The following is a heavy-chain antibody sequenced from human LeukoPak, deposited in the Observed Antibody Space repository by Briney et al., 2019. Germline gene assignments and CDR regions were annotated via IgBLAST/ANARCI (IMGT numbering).Heavy chain of an antibody. V-gene: IGHV4-59*01. CDR1: GDSISTYY. Sequence: PSETLSLTCTVSGDSISTYYWSWIRQPPGKGLEWIGYFYYRVTSDYNPSLKSRVTMSVDMSTRQISLKLSSVTAADTAVYYCARAVGGDGSGSLWGPGTLVTVSS. CDR2: FYYRVTS. CDR3: ARAVGGDGSGSL. J-gene: IGHJ4*02. D-gene: IGHD3-10*01.